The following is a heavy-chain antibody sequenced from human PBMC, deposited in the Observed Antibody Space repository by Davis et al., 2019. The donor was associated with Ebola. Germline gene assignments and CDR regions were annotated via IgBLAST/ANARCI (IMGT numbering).Heavy chain of an antibody. CDR1: GFTFSSYW. D-gene: IGHD5-24*01. V-gene: IGHV3-7*01. CDR3: ARGGGQMEAAY. J-gene: IGHJ4*02. CDR2: IKQDGTEN. Sequence: PGGSLRLSCAASGFTFSSYWMSWVLQAPGKGLEWVASIKQDGTENYYVDSVKGRFTISRDNAKNSLYLQMSSLRAEDTAVYYCARGGGQMEAAYWGQGTLVTVSS.